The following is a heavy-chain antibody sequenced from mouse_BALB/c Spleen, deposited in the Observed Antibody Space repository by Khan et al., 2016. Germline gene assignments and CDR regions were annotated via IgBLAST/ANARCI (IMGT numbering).Heavy chain of an antibody. D-gene: IGHD2-3*01. Sequence: EVQLQESGPSLVKPSQTLSLTCSVTGDSITSGYWNWIRKFPGNKLEYMGYISYSGSTYYNPSLNSRISITRDTSKNQYYLQLNSVPTEEAATYYFSPYDGYLCDYWSQGTTLTVSS. CDR1: GDSITSGY. V-gene: IGHV3-8*02. J-gene: IGHJ2*01. CDR2: ISYSGST. CDR3: SPYDGYLCDY.